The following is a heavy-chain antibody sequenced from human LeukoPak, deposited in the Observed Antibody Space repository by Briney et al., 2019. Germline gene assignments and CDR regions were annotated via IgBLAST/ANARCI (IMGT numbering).Heavy chain of an antibody. CDR3: ARDLWGYRSSTSCYGGDHFDY. V-gene: IGHV3-7*03. CDR1: GFTFSSYW. D-gene: IGHD2-2*01. Sequence: GGSLRLSCAASGFTFSSYWMSWVRQAPGKGLEWVANIKQDGSEKYYVDSVKGRFTISRDNAKNSLYLQMNSLRAEDTAVYYCARDLWGYRSSTSCYGGDHFDYWGQGTLVTVSS. J-gene: IGHJ4*02. CDR2: IKQDGSEK.